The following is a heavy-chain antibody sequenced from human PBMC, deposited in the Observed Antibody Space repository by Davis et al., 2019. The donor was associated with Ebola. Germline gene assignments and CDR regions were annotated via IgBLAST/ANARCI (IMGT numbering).Heavy chain of an antibody. CDR2: IYYSGST. Sequence: SETLSLTCTVSGGSISSSSYYWGWIRQPPGKGLEWIGSIYYSGSTNYNPSLKSRVTISVDTSKNQFSLKLSSVTAADTAVYYCAREGYYYDSSGYHRGDFDYWGQGTLVTVSS. D-gene: IGHD3-22*01. CDR1: GGSISSSSYY. V-gene: IGHV4-39*07. CDR3: AREGYYYDSSGYHRGDFDY. J-gene: IGHJ4*02.